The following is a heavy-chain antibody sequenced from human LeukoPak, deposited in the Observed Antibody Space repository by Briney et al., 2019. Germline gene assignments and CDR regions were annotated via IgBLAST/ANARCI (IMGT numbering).Heavy chain of an antibody. CDR3: ARPYNFSSGYWNY. D-gene: IGHD3-3*01. J-gene: IGHJ4*02. CDR1: GFTFSTYS. V-gene: IGHV3-21*01. CDR2: ISSGSSYI. Sequence: GGSLRLSCAASGFTFSTYSMNWVRQAPGKGLEWVSSISSGSSYIYYADSVKGRFTISRDNAKNSLYLQMNSLRTEDTAVYYCARPYNFSSGYWNYWGQGTLVTVSS.